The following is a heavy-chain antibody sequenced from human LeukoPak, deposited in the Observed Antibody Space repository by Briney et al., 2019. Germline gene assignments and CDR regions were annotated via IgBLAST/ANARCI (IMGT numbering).Heavy chain of an antibody. CDR2: VFYSGST. J-gene: IGHJ4*02. Sequence: PSETLSLTCTVSGDSLSSSNYYWGWIRQPPGKGLEWIGSVFYSGSTYYNPSLGSRVTISVDTSKNQFSLKVSSVTAADTAVYYCARQLRHPELNTMYGVVDYWGQGTLVTVSS. D-gene: IGHD3-3*01. CDR1: GDSLSSSNYY. V-gene: IGHV4-39*01. CDR3: ARQLRHPELNTMYGVVDY.